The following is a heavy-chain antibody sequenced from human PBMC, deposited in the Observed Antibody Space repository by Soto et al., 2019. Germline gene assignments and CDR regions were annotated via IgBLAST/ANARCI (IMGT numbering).Heavy chain of an antibody. J-gene: IGHJ4*02. Sequence: QLQLQESGPGLVKPSETLSLTCTVSGGSISSSSYYWGWIRQPPGKGLEWMGSIYYSGSTYYNPHLKTRVSRSVDTSKNQFSLKLSPVTAAGTAVYYGAGLDRAVAAWRGNYFDYWGQGTLVTVSS. CDR2: IYYSGST. V-gene: IGHV4-39*01. CDR3: AGLDRAVAAWRGNYFDY. CDR1: GGSISSSSYY. D-gene: IGHD6-19*01.